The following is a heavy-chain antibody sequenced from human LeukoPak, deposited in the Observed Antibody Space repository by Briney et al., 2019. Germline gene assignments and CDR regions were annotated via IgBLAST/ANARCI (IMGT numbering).Heavy chain of an antibody. J-gene: IGHJ4*02. D-gene: IGHD5-18*01. Sequence: GASVKVSCKASGYTFTSYYMHWVRHAPGQGLEWMGIINPSGGSTSYAQKFQGRVTMTRDTSTSTVYMELSSLRSEDTAVYYCARARNSYAFDYWGQGTLVTVSS. V-gene: IGHV1-46*01. CDR1: GYTFTSYY. CDR3: ARARNSYAFDY. CDR2: INPSGGST.